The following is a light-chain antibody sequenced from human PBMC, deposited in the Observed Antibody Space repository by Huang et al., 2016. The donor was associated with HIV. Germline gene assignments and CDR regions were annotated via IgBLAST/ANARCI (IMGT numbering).Light chain of an antibody. J-gene: IGKJ1*01. CDR3: QQYYNSFWT. CDR1: QSLLYSSNKKNY. CDR2: WAT. V-gene: IGKV4-1*01. Sequence: DIVMTQSPDSLTVSPGERATIHCKSSQSLLYSSNKKNYLNWYQQKPRQPPKLLIYWATARDSGVPDRFSGSGSGTNFTLTIDSLQADDVAVYYCQQYYNSFWTFGQGTKVQIK.